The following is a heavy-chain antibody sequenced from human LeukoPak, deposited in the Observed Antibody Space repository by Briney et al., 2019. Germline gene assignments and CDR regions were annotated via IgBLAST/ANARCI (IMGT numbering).Heavy chain of an antibody. J-gene: IGHJ6*03. CDR1: GGSISSYY. CDR2: IYTSGST. V-gene: IGHV4-4*07. CDR3: ARDLEYSSSVRRYYYYYMDV. Sequence: KPSETLSLTCTVSGGSISSYYWGWLRQPAGKGLEWIGRIYTSGSTNYNPSLKSRVTISVDKSKNQFSLKLSSVTAADTAVYYCARDLEYSSSVRRYYYYYMDVWGKGTTVTVSS. D-gene: IGHD6-6*01.